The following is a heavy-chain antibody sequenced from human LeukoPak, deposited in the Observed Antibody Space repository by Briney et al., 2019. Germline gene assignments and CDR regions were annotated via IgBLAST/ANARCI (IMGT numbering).Heavy chain of an antibody. CDR1: GYTFTSYG. V-gene: IGHV1-18*01. CDR2: ISAYNGNT. D-gene: IGHD3-22*01. CDR3: ARVGDYYDSSGYYEDWFDP. Sequence: ASVKVSCKASGYTFTSYGISWVRQAPGQGLEWMGWISAYNGNTNYAQKFQGRVTITADKSTSTAYMELSSLRSEDTAVYYCARVGDYYDSSGYYEDWFDPWGQGTLVTVSS. J-gene: IGHJ5*02.